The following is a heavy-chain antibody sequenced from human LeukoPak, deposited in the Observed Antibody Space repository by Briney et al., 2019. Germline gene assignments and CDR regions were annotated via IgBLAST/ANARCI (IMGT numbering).Heavy chain of an antibody. J-gene: IGHJ4*02. CDR3: ARDFDPQLGYSSGWPGVFGY. D-gene: IGHD6-19*01. CDR1: GFTFSSYA. CDR2: ISGSGGST. Sequence: PGGSLRLSCAASGFTFSSYAMSWVRQAPGKGLEWVSAISGSGGSTYYADSVKGRFTISRHNSKNTLYLQMNSLRAEDTAVYYCARDFDPQLGYSSGWPGVFGYWGQGTLVTVSS. V-gene: IGHV3-23*01.